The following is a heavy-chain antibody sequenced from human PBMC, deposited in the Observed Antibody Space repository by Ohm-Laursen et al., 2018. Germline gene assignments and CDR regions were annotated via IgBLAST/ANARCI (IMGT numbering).Heavy chain of an antibody. CDR3: ARDGGVVPAAVDAFDI. CDR2: IYYSGST. CDR1: GGSISSYY. D-gene: IGHD2-2*01. J-gene: IGHJ3*02. Sequence: SQTLSLTCTVSGGSISSYYWSWIRQPPGKGLEWIGYIYYSGSTNYNPSLKSRVTISVDTSKNQFSLKLSFVTAADTAVYYCARDGGVVPAAVDAFDIWGQGTMVTVSS. V-gene: IGHV4-59*01.